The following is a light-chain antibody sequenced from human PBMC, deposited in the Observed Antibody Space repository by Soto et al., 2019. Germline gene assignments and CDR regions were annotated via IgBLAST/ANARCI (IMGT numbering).Light chain of an antibody. CDR1: SSDVGDFNY. CDR3: SSYSSSTTHVV. V-gene: IGLV2-14*03. CDR2: DVT. J-gene: IGLJ2*01. Sequence: QSALTQPASVSGSPGRSVTISCTGTSSDVGDFNYVSWYQHLPGRAPKLIIYDVTNRPSGISYRFSASKSGRTASLTISGLQAEYEADYYCSSYSSSTTHVVFGGGTKLTVL.